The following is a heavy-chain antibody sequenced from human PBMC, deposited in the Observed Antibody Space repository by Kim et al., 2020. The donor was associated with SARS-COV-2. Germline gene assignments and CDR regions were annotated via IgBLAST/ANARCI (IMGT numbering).Heavy chain of an antibody. CDR1: GFTFSSYE. CDR3: ARDSRVTIFGMVIDYYGMDV. Sequence: GGSLRLSCAASGFTFSSYEMNWVRQAPGKGLEWVSYISSSGSTIYYADSVKGRFTISRDNAKNSLYLQMNSLRAEDTAVYYCARDSRVTIFGMVIDYYGMDVGGQGTTVTVSS. J-gene: IGHJ6*02. CDR2: ISSSGSTI. V-gene: IGHV3-48*03. D-gene: IGHD3-3*01.